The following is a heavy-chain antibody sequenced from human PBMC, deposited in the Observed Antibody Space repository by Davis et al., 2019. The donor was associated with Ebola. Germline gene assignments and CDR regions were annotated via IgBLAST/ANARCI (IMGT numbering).Heavy chain of an antibody. CDR3: ARVVSAAIRAYYYYGMDV. Sequence: SETLSLTCTVSGGSISSSSYYWGWIRQPPGKGLEWIGSIYYSGSTYYNPSLKSRVTISVDKSKNQFSLKLSSVTAADTAVYYCARVVSAAIRAYYYYGMDVWGQGTTVTVSS. D-gene: IGHD2-21*02. CDR2: IYYSGST. J-gene: IGHJ6*02. CDR1: GGSISSSSYY. V-gene: IGHV4-39*07.